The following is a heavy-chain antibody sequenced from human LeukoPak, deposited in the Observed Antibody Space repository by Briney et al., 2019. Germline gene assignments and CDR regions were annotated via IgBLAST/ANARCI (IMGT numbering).Heavy chain of an antibody. CDR3: ARGDSNFDF. Sequence: SETLSLTCTISGGSISSHYWSWIRQPAWKGLEWIGRLYLSGNSNYNPSLKSRVTMSVDTSTNHFSLKLSSVTAADTAVYYCARGDSNFDFWGQGTLVTVSS. V-gene: IGHV4-4*07. J-gene: IGHJ4*02. D-gene: IGHD4-11*01. CDR2: LYLSGNS. CDR1: GGSISSHY.